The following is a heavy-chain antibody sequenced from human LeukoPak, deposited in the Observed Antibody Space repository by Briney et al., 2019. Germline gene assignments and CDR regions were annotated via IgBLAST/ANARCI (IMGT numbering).Heavy chain of an antibody. J-gene: IGHJ6*02. V-gene: IGHV3-30*18. CDR3: AKDPGVVVPAAPYCYYYGMDV. CDR1: GFTFSSYG. D-gene: IGHD2-2*01. CDR2: ISYDGSNK. Sequence: PGGSLRLSCAASGFTFSSYGMHWVRQAPGKGLEWVAVISYDGSNKYYADSVKGRFTISRDNSKNTLYLQMNSLRAEDTAVYYCAKDPGVVVPAAPYCYYYGMDVWGQGTAVTVSS.